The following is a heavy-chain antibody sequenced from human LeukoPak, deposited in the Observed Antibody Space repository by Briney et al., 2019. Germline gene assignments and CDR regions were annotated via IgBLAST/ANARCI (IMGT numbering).Heavy chain of an antibody. J-gene: IGHJ6*03. CDR1: GHTLTALP. Sequence: ASVTVSCMVSGHTLTALPMHWVRQAPGKGLEWMGSCDPHDDETIYARNFQGRVTMTEDTSTNTAFMELTSLRSEDTAVYYCAAFDDSWSGYFSSSPYYSYVDVWGGGTTVTVSS. CDR2: CDPHDDET. V-gene: IGHV1-24*01. CDR3: AAFDDSWSGYFSSSPYYSYVDV. D-gene: IGHD3-3*01.